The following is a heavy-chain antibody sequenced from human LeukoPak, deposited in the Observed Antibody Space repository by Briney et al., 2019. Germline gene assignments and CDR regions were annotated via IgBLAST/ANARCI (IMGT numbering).Heavy chain of an antibody. CDR2: IKQDGGEK. V-gene: IGHV3-7*01. CDR1: GFTFSSYE. J-gene: IGHJ3*02. D-gene: IGHD2-21*02. CDR3: ARDFPLFCGGDCYSGAFDI. Sequence: GGSLRLSCAASGFTFSSYEMNWVRQAPGKGLEWVANIKQDGGEKYYVDSVKGRFTISRDNAKNSLYLQMNSLRAEDTAVYYCARDFPLFCGGDCYSGAFDIWGQGTMVTVSS.